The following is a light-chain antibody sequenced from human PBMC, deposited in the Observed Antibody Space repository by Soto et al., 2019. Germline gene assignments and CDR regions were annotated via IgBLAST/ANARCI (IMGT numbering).Light chain of an antibody. CDR2: ELS. CDR1: SRDVGGHDY. J-gene: IGLJ2*01. Sequence: QSALTQPPSASGSPGQSVTISCTGTSRDVGGHDYVSWYQQHPGKAPNLMIYELSKRPSGVPDRFSGSKSGNTASLTVSGLQAEDEADYYCSSYVTGNSLIFGGGTKVTVL. V-gene: IGLV2-8*01. CDR3: SSYVTGNSLI.